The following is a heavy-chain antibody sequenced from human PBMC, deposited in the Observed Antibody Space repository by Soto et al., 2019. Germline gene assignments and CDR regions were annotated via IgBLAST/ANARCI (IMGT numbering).Heavy chain of an antibody. CDR2: IIPIFGTA. CDR1: GGTLSSYA. CDR3: ARDQDYDFWSGSHTSWFDP. Sequence: SVKVSCKASGGTLSSYAISWVRQAPGQGLEWMGGIIPIFGTANYAQKFQGRVTITADKSTSTAYMELSSLRSEDTAVYYCARDQDYDFWSGSHTSWFDPWGQGTLVTVSS. D-gene: IGHD3-3*01. V-gene: IGHV1-69*06. J-gene: IGHJ5*02.